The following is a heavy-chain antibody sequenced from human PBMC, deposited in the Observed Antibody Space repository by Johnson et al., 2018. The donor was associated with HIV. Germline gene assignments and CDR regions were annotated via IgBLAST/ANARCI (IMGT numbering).Heavy chain of an antibody. D-gene: IGHD1-26*01. CDR2: IKQDGSEK. CDR3: TRDGVKWELRGAHNAFDI. J-gene: IGHJ3*02. V-gene: IGHV3-7*01. Sequence: VQLVESGGGLAKPAWSPRLSCAASQFSFSTYYMNCVRQAPGKGLEWVANIKQDGSEKYYVDSVKGRFTISRDNAKNSLYLQMNSLRAEDTAVYYCTRDGVKWELRGAHNAFDIWGQGTKVTVSS. CDR1: QFSFSTYY.